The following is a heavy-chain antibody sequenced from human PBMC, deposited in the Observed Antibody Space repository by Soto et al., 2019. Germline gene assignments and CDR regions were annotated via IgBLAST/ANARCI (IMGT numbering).Heavy chain of an antibody. D-gene: IGHD3-22*01. CDR1: GFTFSSYG. CDR3: AGSMTMIGGPFDP. J-gene: IGHJ5*02. Sequence: GGSLRLSCAASGFTFSSYGMHWVRQAPGKGLEWVAVISYDGSNKYYADSVKGRFTIYRDNSKNTLYLQMNSLRAEDTAVYYCAGSMTMIGGPFDPCGQGTLVTVSS. CDR2: ISYDGSNK. V-gene: IGHV3-30*03.